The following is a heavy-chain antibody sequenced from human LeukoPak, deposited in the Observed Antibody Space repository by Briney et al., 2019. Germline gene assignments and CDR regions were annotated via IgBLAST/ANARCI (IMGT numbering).Heavy chain of an antibody. CDR3: ARRYYDFLSGYYNWYFDL. V-gene: IGHV3-53*01. Sequence: GGSLRLSCAASGFSVSTDHMSWVRQAPGKGLEWVAISYSEEWVAISYSGGTSQYAESVKGRFTISRDNSRNTLSLQMKSLRAEDTALYYCARRYYDFLSGYYNWYFDLWGRGTLVTVSS. J-gene: IGHJ2*01. CDR1: GFSVSTDH. CDR2: SYSEEWVAISYSGGTS. D-gene: IGHD3-3*01.